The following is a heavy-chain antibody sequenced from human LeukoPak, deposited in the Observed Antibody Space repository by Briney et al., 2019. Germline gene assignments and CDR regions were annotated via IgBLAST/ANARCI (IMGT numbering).Heavy chain of an antibody. D-gene: IGHD3-9*01. Sequence: GGSLRLSCAASGFTFSSYSMNWVRQAPGKGLEWVSSISSSSSYIYYADSVKGRFTISRDNAKNSLYLQMNSLRAEDTAVYYCARGGYDILTGYYYFDCWGQGTLVTVSS. CDR1: GFTFSSYS. V-gene: IGHV3-21*01. J-gene: IGHJ4*02. CDR3: ARGGYDILTGYYYFDC. CDR2: ISSSSSYI.